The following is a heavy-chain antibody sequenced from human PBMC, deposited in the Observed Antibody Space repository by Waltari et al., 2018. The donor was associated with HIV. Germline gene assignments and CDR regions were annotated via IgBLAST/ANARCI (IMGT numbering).Heavy chain of an antibody. CDR2: INPNSGGT. D-gene: IGHD2-8*01. CDR1: GYTFTGYY. Sequence: QVQLVQSGAEVQKPGASVKVSCKASGYTFTGYYMHWVRQAPGRGLEWMGRINPNSGGTYYPQKFQGRVTMTRDTSISTAYMELSRLRSDDTAVYYCAVGDSDIVLMQYAESYLDYWGQGTLVTVSS. CDR3: AVGDSDIVLMQYAESYLDY. J-gene: IGHJ4*02. V-gene: IGHV1-2*06.